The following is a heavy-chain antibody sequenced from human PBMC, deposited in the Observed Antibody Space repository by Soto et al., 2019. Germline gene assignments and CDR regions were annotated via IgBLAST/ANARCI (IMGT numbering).Heavy chain of an antibody. CDR3: ATNGDYRFDY. CDR2: IKYDGTDK. Sequence: GGSLRLSCVASGLTFSRYWMSWVRQAPGKGLEWVANIKYDGTDKYYVDSVKGRFTISRDNAGNSLYMQMNTLRAEDTAVYYCATNGDYRFDYWGQGTLVTVSS. CDR1: GLTFSRYW. V-gene: IGHV3-7*01. D-gene: IGHD4-17*01. J-gene: IGHJ4*02.